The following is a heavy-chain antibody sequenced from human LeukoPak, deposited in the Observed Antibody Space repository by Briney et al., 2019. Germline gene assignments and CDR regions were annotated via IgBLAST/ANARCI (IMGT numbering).Heavy chain of an antibody. CDR3: ARPPVLSGYGMDV. CDR1: GFTFSNYA. J-gene: IGHJ6*02. V-gene: IGHV3-23*01. Sequence: PGGSLRLSCAASGFTFSNYAMSWVRQAPGKGLEWVSSITNNATRTNYADSVKGRFSVSRDNSKNTLSLQMSGLRAEDTAVYYCARPPVLSGYGMDVWGQGTTVTVSS. CDR2: ITNNATRT. D-gene: IGHD2/OR15-2a*01.